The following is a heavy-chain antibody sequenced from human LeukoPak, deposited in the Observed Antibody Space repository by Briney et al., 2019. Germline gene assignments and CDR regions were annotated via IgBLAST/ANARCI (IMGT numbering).Heavy chain of an antibody. CDR3: ARLTNMKKDVTPTYYMDV. CDR2: IYYSGST. J-gene: IGHJ6*03. V-gene: IGHV4-59*01. Sequence: PSETLSLTCTVSGGSISSYYWSWIRQPPGKGLEWIGYIYYSGSTNYNPSLKSRVTISVDTSKSQFSLKLSSVTAADTAVYYCARLTNMKKDVTPTYYMDVWGKGTTVTVSS. D-gene: IGHD2-8*01. CDR1: GGSISSYY.